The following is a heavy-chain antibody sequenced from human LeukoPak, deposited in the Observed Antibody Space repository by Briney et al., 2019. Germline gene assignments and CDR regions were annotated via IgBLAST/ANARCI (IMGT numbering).Heavy chain of an antibody. CDR2: ILPGDPDI. J-gene: IGHJ1*01. D-gene: IGHD3-22*01. CDR1: GYSFTNYW. Sequence: GASLNISRKASGYSFTNYWIGWVRQVPGKGLEWVGIILPGDPDIRYSPSFEGQVTISDDKSIRTAYLEWSSLKASDTAMFYCVRLDSSGYYYGVQYWGESTLVTVSS. CDR3: VRLDSSGYYYGVQY. V-gene: IGHV5-51*01.